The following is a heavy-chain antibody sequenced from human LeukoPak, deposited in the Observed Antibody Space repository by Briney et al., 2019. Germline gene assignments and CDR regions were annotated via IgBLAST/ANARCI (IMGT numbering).Heavy chain of an antibody. Sequence: SETLSLTCAVYGGSFSGYYWSWIRQPPGKGLEWIGEINHSGSTNYNPSLKSRVTISVDTSKNQFSLKLSSVTAADTAVYYCARCCSSTSCYNDGCYYWGQGTLVTVSS. CDR3: ARCCSSTSCYNDGCYY. D-gene: IGHD2-2*02. J-gene: IGHJ4*02. CDR1: GGSFSGYY. CDR2: INHSGST. V-gene: IGHV4-34*01.